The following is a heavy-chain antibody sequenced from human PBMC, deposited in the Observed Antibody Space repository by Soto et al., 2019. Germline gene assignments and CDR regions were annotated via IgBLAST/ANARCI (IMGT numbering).Heavy chain of an antibody. CDR3: ARVGAYCGDDCPTSEFDY. CDR2: IYYSGST. D-gene: IGHD2-21*02. Sequence: QVQLQESGPGLVKPSQTLSLTCTVSGGSISSGDYYWSWIRQPPGKGLEWIGYIYYSGSTYYNPSLKSRVTISVDTSKNQFSLKLSSVTAADTAVYYCARVGAYCGDDCPTSEFDYWGQGTLVTVSS. V-gene: IGHV4-30-4*01. CDR1: GGSISSGDYY. J-gene: IGHJ4*02.